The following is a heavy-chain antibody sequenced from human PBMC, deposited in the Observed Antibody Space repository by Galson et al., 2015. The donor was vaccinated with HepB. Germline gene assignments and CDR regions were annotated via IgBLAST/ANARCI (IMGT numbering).Heavy chain of an antibody. CDR2: IYPGDSDT. CDR3: ARQQGSITGTRSVDS. V-gene: IGHV5-51*01. J-gene: IGHJ4*02. CDR1: GYSFTSYW. Sequence: QSGAEVKKPGESLKVSCKGSGYSFTSYWIGWVRQMPGKGLEWMGIIYPGDSDTRYSPSFQGQVTISADKSISTAYLQWSSLKAPDTAMYYCARQQGSITGTRSVDSWGQGTLVTVSS. D-gene: IGHD1-7*01.